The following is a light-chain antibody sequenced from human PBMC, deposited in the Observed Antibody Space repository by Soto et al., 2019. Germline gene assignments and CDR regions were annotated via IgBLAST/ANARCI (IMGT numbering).Light chain of an antibody. V-gene: IGKV3-15*01. CDR1: QSVSSN. J-gene: IGKJ3*01. CDR2: GAS. Sequence: EIVMTQSPATLSVSPGERATLSCRASQSVSSNLAWYQQKPGQAPRLLIYGASTRATGIPARFSGSGSGTEFTLTISSLQSEDFAVYYCQQYNNWPPLFTFDPGTKVEIK. CDR3: QQYNNWPPLFT.